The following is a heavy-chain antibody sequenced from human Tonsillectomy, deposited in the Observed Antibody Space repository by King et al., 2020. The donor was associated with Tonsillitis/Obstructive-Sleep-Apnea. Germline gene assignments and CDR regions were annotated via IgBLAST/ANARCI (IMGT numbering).Heavy chain of an antibody. Sequence: VQLVESGGGLVQPGRSLRLSCAASGFTFDDYAMHWVRQAPGKGLEWVSGISWNSGGIGYADSVKGRFTISRDNAKNSLFLQMNSLRAEDTALYYCAKDIVGSSSSHYYFDYWGQGTLVTVSS. CDR3: AKDIVGSSSSHYYFDY. D-gene: IGHD6-6*01. CDR2: ISWNSGGI. CDR1: GFTFDDYA. J-gene: IGHJ4*02. V-gene: IGHV3-9*01.